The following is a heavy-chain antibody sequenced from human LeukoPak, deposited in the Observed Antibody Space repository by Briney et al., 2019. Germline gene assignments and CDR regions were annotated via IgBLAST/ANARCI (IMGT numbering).Heavy chain of an antibody. V-gene: IGHV3-11*01. J-gene: IGHJ6*03. CDR2: MSNSGSII. CDR1: GFSFADHY. CDR3: ARLGFGEYYFYYYMDV. D-gene: IGHD3-10*01. Sequence: GGSLRLSCEASGFSFADHYMSWIRQAPGKGLEWVSYMSNSGSIIYYADSVKGRFTISRDNTKIFLYLQMNSLRDEDTAVYYCARLGFGEYYFYYYMDVWGKGTAVTVSS.